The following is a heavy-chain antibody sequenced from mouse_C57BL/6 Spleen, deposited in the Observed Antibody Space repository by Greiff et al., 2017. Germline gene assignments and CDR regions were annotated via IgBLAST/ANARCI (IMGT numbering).Heavy chain of an antibody. CDR1: GYTFTSYW. V-gene: IGHV1-69*01. CDR3: ARGGGTLDFDY. D-gene: IGHD4-1*01. Sequence: QVQLQQPGAELVMPGASVKLSCKASGYTFTSYWMHWVKQRPGQGLEWIGEIDPSDSYTNYNQKFKGKSTLTVDKSSSTAYMQLRSLTSEDSAVYYSARGGGTLDFDYWGQGTTLTVSS. CDR2: IDPSDSYT. J-gene: IGHJ2*01.